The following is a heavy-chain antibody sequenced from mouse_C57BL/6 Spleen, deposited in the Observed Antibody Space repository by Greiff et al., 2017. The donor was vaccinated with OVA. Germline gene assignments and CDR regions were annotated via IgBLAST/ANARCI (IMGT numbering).Heavy chain of an antibody. D-gene: IGHD4-1*01. Sequence: EVMLVESGGGLVKPGGSLKLSCAASGFTFSSYAMSWVRQTPEKRLEWVATISDGGSYTYYPDNVTGRFTTSRDNAKNNLYLQMSHLKSQVTAMYYCSKVTFFRRLDAMDYWGQGTSVTVSS. J-gene: IGHJ4*01. V-gene: IGHV5-4*03. CDR2: ISDGGSYT. CDR3: SKVTFFRRLDAMDY. CDR1: GFTFSSYA.